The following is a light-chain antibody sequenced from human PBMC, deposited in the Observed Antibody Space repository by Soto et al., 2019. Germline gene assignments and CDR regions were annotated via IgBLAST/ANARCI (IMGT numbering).Light chain of an antibody. CDR3: SSYAASNNFYFV. CDR2: EVT. CDR1: SSDVGGYNY. Sequence: QSALTQPPSASGSPGQSVTIPCTGTSSDVGGYNYVSWYQQYPGRAPKFMIYEVTKRPSGVPDCFSGSKSGNTASLTVSGLQAEDEADYYCSSYAASNNFYFVFGGGTKVTVL. V-gene: IGLV2-8*01. J-gene: IGLJ3*02.